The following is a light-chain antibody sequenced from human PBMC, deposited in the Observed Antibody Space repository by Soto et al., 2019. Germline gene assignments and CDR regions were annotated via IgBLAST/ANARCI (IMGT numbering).Light chain of an antibody. CDR1: QTVSRN. CDR2: DIS. Sequence: EVVTTQSPATLSVSPGERATLSCRASQTVSRNLAWYQQRPGQAPRLLIYDISNRATGVPARFSGSGSGTDFTLTISRLEPEDFAVYYCQQYGSSPPITFGQGTKVDIK. V-gene: IGKV3-20*01. CDR3: QQYGSSPPIT. J-gene: IGKJ1*01.